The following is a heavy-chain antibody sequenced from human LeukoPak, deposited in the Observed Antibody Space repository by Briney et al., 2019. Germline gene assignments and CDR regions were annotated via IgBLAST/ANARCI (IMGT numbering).Heavy chain of an antibody. Sequence: VASVKVSCKASRGTFSSYAISWVRQAPGQGLEWMGGIIPIFGTANYAQKFQGRVTITADESTSTAYMELSSLRSEDTAVYYCARLYCTNGVCPSASMDVWGQGTTVTVSS. J-gene: IGHJ6*02. CDR2: IIPIFGTA. V-gene: IGHV1-69*13. CDR1: RGTFSSYA. CDR3: ARLYCTNGVCPSASMDV. D-gene: IGHD2-8*01.